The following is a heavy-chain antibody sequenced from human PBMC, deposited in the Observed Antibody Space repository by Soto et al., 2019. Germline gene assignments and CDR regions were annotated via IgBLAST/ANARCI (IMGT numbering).Heavy chain of an antibody. Sequence: EGQLLESGGGLVQTGGSLRLSCVASGFTFKSFAMTWVRQAPGKGMEWVSAIGGSGSSANYADSVKGRFTVSRDDSKSTLYLQMSGLRVDDTALYYCAKDAVAYNGEWDWFDLWGQGTLVTVSS. CDR2: IGGSGSSA. CDR1: GFTFKSFA. CDR3: AKDAVAYNGEWDWFDL. D-gene: IGHD3-10*01. V-gene: IGHV3-23*01. J-gene: IGHJ5*02.